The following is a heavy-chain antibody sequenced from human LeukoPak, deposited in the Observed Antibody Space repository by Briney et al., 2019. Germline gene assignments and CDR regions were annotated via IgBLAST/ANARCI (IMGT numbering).Heavy chain of an antibody. J-gene: IGHJ5*02. CDR2: IIGSGGGT. Sequence: PGGSLRPSCAPSRFTFTIYAISWVRQAPGRGREWGSAIIGSGGGTYYRDSVKGRFTISRDNSKNTLYLQMNSLRAQDTAVYYCAKSGVATIKRGNWFDPWGQGTLVTVSS. CDR3: AKSGVATIKRGNWFDP. CDR1: RFTFTIYA. D-gene: IGHD5-12*01. V-gene: IGHV3-23*02.